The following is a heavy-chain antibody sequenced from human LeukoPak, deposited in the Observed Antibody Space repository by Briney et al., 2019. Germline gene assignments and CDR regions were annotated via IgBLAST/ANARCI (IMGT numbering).Heavy chain of an antibody. CDR1: GFTVSSNY. D-gene: IGHD6-19*01. V-gene: IGHV3-66*01. CDR3: ASPMVAGSGIDY. Sequence: RGSLRLSCAASGFTVSSNYMSWVRQAPGKGLEWVSVIYSGGSTYYADSVKGRFTISRDNSKNTLYLQMNSLRAEDTAVYYCASPMVAGSGIDYWGQGTLVTVSS. CDR2: IYSGGST. J-gene: IGHJ4*02.